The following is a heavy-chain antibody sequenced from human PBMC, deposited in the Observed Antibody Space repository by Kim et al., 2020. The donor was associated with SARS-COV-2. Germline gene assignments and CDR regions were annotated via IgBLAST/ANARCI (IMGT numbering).Heavy chain of an antibody. Sequence: YVAAVKGPFTMCRDNAKNSLYLQMSSLRTEDTAIYYCAALDSVQVPGGIWGQGTLVTVSS. CDR3: AALDSVQVPGGI. D-gene: IGHD3-10*01. J-gene: IGHJ4*02. V-gene: IGHV3-7*01.